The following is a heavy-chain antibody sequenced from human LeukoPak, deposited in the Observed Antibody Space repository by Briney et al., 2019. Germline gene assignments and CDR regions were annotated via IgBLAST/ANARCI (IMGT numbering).Heavy chain of an antibody. Sequence: SETLSLTCTVSGGSISSYYWGWIRQPPGKGLEWIGSIYYSGSTYYNPSLKSRVTISVDTSKNQFSLKLSSVTAADTAVYYCARSRGGWYYFDYWGQGTLVTVSS. J-gene: IGHJ4*02. V-gene: IGHV4-39*01. CDR3: ARSRGGWYYFDY. CDR2: IYYSGST. D-gene: IGHD6-19*01. CDR1: GGSISSYY.